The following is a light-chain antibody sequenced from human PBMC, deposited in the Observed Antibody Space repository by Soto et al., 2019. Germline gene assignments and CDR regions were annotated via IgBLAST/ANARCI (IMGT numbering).Light chain of an antibody. J-gene: IGKJ1*01. Sequence: EIVLTQSPSTLSSFAGDRVTLSCRASQSINRRLAWYQQRPGQAPRLLIYQTSLRAAGIPARFIASGAGTDFTPTISDLQPEDFAHYYRHQRQNSPRTFGQGTKVDI. CDR1: QSINRR. CDR3: HQRQNSPRT. V-gene: IGKV3-11*01. CDR2: QTS.